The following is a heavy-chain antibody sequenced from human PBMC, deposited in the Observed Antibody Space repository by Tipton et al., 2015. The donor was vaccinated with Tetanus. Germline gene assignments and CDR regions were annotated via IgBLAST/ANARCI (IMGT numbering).Heavy chain of an antibody. V-gene: IGHV3-7*01. CDR3: ASSSRGYYDSSGYYGYFQH. D-gene: IGHD3-22*01. CDR2: IKQDGSEK. CDR1: GFSFSTSW. J-gene: IGHJ1*01. Sequence: SLRLSCAASGFSFSTSWMSWLRQAPGKGLEWVANIKQDGSEKYYADSVKGRFTISRDNAKNSLFLQVNSLRAEDTAVYYCASSSRGYYDSSGYYGYFQHWGQGTLVTVS.